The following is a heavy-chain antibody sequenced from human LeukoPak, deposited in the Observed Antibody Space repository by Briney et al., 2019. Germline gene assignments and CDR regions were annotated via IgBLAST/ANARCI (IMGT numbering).Heavy chain of an antibody. CDR3: AREGGVRYNWNSRAFDI. CDR2: IIPIFGTA. Sequence: ASVKVSRKASGGTFSSYAISWVRQAPGQGLEWMGGIIPIFGTANYAQKFQGRVTITADESTSTAYMELSSLRSEDTAVYYCAREGGVRYNWNSRAFDIWGQGTMVTVSS. V-gene: IGHV1-69*13. J-gene: IGHJ3*02. D-gene: IGHD1-7*01. CDR1: GGTFSSYA.